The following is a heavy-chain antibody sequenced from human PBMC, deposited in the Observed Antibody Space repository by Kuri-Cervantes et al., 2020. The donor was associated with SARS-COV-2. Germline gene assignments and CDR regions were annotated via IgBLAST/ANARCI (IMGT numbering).Heavy chain of an antibody. CDR3: ARGSPGY. CDR2: INHGGST. CDR1: GGSFSDYA. J-gene: IGHJ4*02. Sequence: GSLRLSCAVYGGSFSDYAWTWIRQTPEKGLEWIGQINHGGSTSYNPSLKSHVTISVDTSKKQFSLKLTSVTVADTAVYYCARGSPGYWGQGTLVTVSS. V-gene: IGHV4-34*01.